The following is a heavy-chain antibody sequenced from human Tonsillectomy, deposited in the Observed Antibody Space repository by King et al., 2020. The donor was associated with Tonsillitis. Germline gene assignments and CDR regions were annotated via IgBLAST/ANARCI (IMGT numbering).Heavy chain of an antibody. V-gene: IGHV3-7*03. CDR3: ARVGEDGMDV. CDR2: IKQHGGER. CDR1: GFIFSSYW. J-gene: IGHJ6*02. Sequence: VQLVESGGGLVQPGGSLRLSCAASGFIFSSYWMSWVRQAPGKGLEWVANIKQHGGERNYVDSVKGRFTISRDNAKNSLSLQMNSLKAEDTAVYYCARVGEDGMDVWGQGTTVTVSS. D-gene: IGHD1-26*01.